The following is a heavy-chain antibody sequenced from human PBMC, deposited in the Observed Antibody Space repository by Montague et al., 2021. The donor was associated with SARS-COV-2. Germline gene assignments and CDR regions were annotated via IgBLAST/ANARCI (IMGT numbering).Heavy chain of an antibody. V-gene: IGHV4-59*08. D-gene: IGHD6-13*01. Sequence: SETLSLTCTVSGGSISNFYWSWLRQPPGRGLEWIAYVFYSGTTSYNPSLKSRATISVDTSKNQFSLRLSSATAADTAVYYCGRGISSWWAVGYWGQGILVTVSS. CDR2: VFYSGTT. CDR3: GRGISSWWAVGY. CDR1: GGSISNFY. J-gene: IGHJ4*02.